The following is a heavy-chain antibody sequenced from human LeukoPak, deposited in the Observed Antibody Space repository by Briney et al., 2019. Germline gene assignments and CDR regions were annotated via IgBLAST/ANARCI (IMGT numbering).Heavy chain of an antibody. CDR1: GFTFSSYW. J-gene: IGHJ4*02. CDR2: IKQDGSEK. V-gene: IGHV3-7*03. Sequence: PGGSLRLSCAASGFTFSSYWMSWVRQAPGKELEWVANIKQDGSEKYYVDSVKGRSTISRDSSKNTLYLQMNNLRAGDPAMYYCAKVQKVYERSGFYWSHWGQGTLVTVSS. CDR3: AKVQKVYERSGFYWSH. D-gene: IGHD3-22*01.